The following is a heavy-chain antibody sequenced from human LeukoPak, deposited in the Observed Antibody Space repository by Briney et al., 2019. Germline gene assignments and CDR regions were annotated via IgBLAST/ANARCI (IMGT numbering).Heavy chain of an antibody. V-gene: IGHV3-74*01. CDR1: GFTFSNYW. CDR3: ARVTVSSSEVILDY. CDR2: INSDGSTI. D-gene: IGHD1-20*01. J-gene: IGHJ4*02. Sequence: TGGSLRLSCAASGFTFSNYWMHWVRQAPGKGLVWVSRINSDGSTITYADSVKGRFTISRDNAKNTLYLQMNSLRAEDTAVYYCARVTVSSSEVILDYWGQGSLVTVSS.